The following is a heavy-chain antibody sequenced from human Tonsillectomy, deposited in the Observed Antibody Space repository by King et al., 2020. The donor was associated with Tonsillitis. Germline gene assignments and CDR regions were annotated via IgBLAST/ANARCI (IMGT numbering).Heavy chain of an antibody. J-gene: IGHJ3*02. D-gene: IGHD3-10*01. V-gene: IGHV3-20*01. CDR3: VRDYYGSGTTQTFDI. Sequence: VQLVESGGGVVRPGGSLRLSCAASGFTFDQYGMSWVRQAPGKGLEWISGIDWHGGTTGYAGSVKGRFTISRDNANNSLYLQMNSLRAEDTALYHCVRDYYGSGTTQTFDIWGHGTMVTVSS. CDR1: GFTFDQYG. CDR2: IDWHGGTT.